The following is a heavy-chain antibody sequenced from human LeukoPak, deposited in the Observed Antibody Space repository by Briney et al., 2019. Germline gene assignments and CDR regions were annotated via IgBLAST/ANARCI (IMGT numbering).Heavy chain of an antibody. D-gene: IGHD5-18*01. Sequence: SETLSLTCTVSGGSISSSSYSWTWIRQPPGKGLEWIGEINHSGSTNYNPSLKSRVTISVDTSKNQFSLKLSSVTAADTAVYYCARSRQLWLVFDYYYGMDVWGQGTTVTVSS. CDR2: INHSGST. V-gene: IGHV4-39*07. CDR1: GGSISSSSYS. J-gene: IGHJ6*02. CDR3: ARSRQLWLVFDYYYGMDV.